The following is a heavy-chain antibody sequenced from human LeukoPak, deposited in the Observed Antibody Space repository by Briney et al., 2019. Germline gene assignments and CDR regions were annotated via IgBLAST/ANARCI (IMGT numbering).Heavy chain of an antibody. Sequence: GGSLRLSCAGSGFTVSTFDMHWVRQGPGKGLEWVAYIAHHGNNKYYADPVKGRFTISRDNSKGSLYLQMNSLRADDTAVYYCAKDGSWSCTDWGQGTLVRVSS. V-gene: IGHV3-30*02. D-gene: IGHD2-8*02. CDR1: GFTVSTFD. CDR3: AKDGSWSCTD. CDR2: IAHHGNNK. J-gene: IGHJ4*02.